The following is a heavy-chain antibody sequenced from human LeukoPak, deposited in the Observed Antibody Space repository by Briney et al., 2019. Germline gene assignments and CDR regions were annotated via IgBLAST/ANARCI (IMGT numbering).Heavy chain of an antibody. D-gene: IGHD3-22*01. CDR2: MNPNSGNT. CDR1: GYTFTSYD. J-gene: IGHJ4*02. V-gene: IGHV1-8*01. CDR3: ARGRYYYDSSGYFGFDY. Sequence: GASVKVSCKASGYTFTSYDINWVRQATGQGLEWVGWMNPNSGNTGYAQKFQGRVTMTRNTSISTAYMELSSLRSEDTAVYYCARGRYYYDSSGYFGFDYWGQGTLVTVSS.